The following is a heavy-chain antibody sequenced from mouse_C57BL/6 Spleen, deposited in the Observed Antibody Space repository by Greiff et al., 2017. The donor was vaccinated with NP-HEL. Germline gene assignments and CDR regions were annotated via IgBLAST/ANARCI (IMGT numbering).Heavy chain of an antibody. D-gene: IGHD1-1*01. Sequence: DVMLVESGGGLVKPGGSLKLSCAASGFTFSDYGMHWVRQAPEKGLEWVAYISSGSSTIYYADTVKGRFTISRDNAKTPLFLQMTSLRSEDAAMYYCARDELRGYFDYWGQGTTLTVSS. V-gene: IGHV5-17*01. CDR1: GFTFSDYG. CDR3: ARDELRGYFDY. J-gene: IGHJ2*01. CDR2: ISSGSSTI.